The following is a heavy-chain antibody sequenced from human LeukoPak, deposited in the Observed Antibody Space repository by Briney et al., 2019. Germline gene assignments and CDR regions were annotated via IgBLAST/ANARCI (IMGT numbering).Heavy chain of an antibody. CDR3: AKSGYNRFDY. CDR2: ISGSGSGGST. Sequence: ETGGSLRLSCAASGFTFSSYAMHWVRQAPGKGLEWVSSISGSGSGGSTYYADSVKGRFTISRDNSKNTLYLQMNSLRAEDTAVYYCAKSGYNRFDYWGQGTLVTVSS. J-gene: IGHJ4*02. D-gene: IGHD5-24*01. V-gene: IGHV3-23*01. CDR1: GFTFSSYA.